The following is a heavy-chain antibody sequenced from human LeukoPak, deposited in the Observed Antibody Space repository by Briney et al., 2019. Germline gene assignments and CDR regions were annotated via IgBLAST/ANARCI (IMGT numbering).Heavy chain of an antibody. CDR2: IYHSGST. D-gene: IGHD3-22*01. V-gene: IGHV4-39*01. CDR3: ARQITYYYDSSGYLDY. CDR1: GGSISSSSYY. Sequence: PSETLSLTCTVSGGSISSSSYYWGWIRQPPGKELEWIGSIYHSGSTYYNPSLKSRVTISVDTSKNQFSLKLSSVTAADTAVYYCARQITYYYDSSGYLDYWGQGTLVTVSS. J-gene: IGHJ4*02.